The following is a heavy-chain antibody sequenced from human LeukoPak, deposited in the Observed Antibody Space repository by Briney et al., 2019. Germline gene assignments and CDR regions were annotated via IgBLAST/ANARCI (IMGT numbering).Heavy chain of an antibody. CDR3: ARASLSGSYYIY. CDR1: GFTFSSYS. D-gene: IGHD1-26*01. Sequence: PGGSLRFSCAASGFTFSSYSMNWVRQAPGKGLEWVSSISSSSSYIYYADSVKGRFTISRDNAENSLYLQMDSLRAEDTAVYYCARASLSGSYYIYWGQGTLVTVSS. J-gene: IGHJ4*02. V-gene: IGHV3-21*01. CDR2: ISSSSSYI.